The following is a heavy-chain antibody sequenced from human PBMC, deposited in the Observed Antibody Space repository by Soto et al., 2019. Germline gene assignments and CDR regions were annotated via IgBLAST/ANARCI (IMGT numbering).Heavy chain of an antibody. D-gene: IGHD5-12*01. V-gene: IGHV4-59*01. CDR3: ATYSGYDSYKQNFDY. J-gene: IGHJ4*02. CDR2: IYYSGST. Sequence: SETLSLTCTVSGGSISSYYWSWIRQPPGKGLEWIGYIYYSGSTNYNPSLKSRVTISVDTSKNQFSLKLSSVTAADTAVYYCATYSGYDSYKQNFDYWGQGTLVTVSS. CDR1: GGSISSYY.